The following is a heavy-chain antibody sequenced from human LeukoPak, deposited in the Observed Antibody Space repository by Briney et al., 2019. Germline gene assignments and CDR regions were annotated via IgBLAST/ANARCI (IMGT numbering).Heavy chain of an antibody. Sequence: GGSLRLSCAASGFTFSSYAMHWVRQAPGKGLEWVAVISYDGSNKYYADSVKGRFTISRDNSKNTLYLQMNSLRAEDTAVYYRARGGDYYGSGSYLPFDYWGQGTLVTVSS. CDR3: ARGGDYYGSGSYLPFDY. D-gene: IGHD3-10*01. CDR2: ISYDGSNK. V-gene: IGHV3-30*04. CDR1: GFTFSSYA. J-gene: IGHJ4*02.